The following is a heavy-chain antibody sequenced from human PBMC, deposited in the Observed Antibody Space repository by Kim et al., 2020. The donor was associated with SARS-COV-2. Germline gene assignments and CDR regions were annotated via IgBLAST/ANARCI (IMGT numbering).Heavy chain of an antibody. J-gene: IGHJ6*02. Sequence: GGSLRLSCAASGFTFSSYGMHWVRQAPGKGLEWVAVISYDGSNKYYADSVKGRFTISRDNSKNTLYLQMNSLRAEDTAVYYCAKAPRYNWNYGDYYYYGMDVWGQGTTVTVSS. D-gene: IGHD1-7*01. CDR2: ISYDGSNK. CDR3: AKAPRYNWNYGDYYYYGMDV. CDR1: GFTFSSYG. V-gene: IGHV3-30*18.